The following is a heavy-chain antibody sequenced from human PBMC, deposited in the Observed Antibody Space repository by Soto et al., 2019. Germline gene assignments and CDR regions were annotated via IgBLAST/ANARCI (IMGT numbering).Heavy chain of an antibody. V-gene: IGHV3-23*01. Sequence: GGSLRLSCAASGFTLSSYAMNWVLQAPGKGLEWVSRISGNGAGTYYADSVKGRFTISRDNSKNTLYLQMNSLRAEDTAVYYCAKVQYTSGWGPFEYWGQGTLVTVSS. CDR1: GFTLSSYA. CDR2: ISGNGAGT. CDR3: AKVQYTSGWGPFEY. J-gene: IGHJ4*02. D-gene: IGHD6-19*01.